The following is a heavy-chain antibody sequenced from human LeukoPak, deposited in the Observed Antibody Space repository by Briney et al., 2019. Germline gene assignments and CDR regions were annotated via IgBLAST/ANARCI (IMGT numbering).Heavy chain of an antibody. CDR1: GGSFSGYY. CDR3: ATSYGPLDY. V-gene: IGHV4-34*01. Sequence: SETLPLTCAVYGGSFSGYYWSWIRQPPGKGLEWIGEINHSGSNNYNPSLKSRVTISIDPSKNQFSLKLSSATAADPAVYYCATSYGPLDYWGQGTLVTVSS. D-gene: IGHD1-26*01. J-gene: IGHJ4*02. CDR2: INHSGSN.